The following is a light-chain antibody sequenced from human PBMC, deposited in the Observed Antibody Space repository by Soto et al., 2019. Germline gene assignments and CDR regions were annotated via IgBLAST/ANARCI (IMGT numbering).Light chain of an antibody. CDR3: QQYAYSTRT. Sequence: ETVMTQSPGTLSLSPGERATLSCRASQSVRNTFLSWYQQKHGQAPRLLIYGVFSRATGIPDRFSGSVSGTDGTLTISRLETEDSAVYFCQQYAYSTRTFGQGTKVDIK. V-gene: IGKV3-20*01. CDR1: QSVRNTF. J-gene: IGKJ1*01. CDR2: GVF.